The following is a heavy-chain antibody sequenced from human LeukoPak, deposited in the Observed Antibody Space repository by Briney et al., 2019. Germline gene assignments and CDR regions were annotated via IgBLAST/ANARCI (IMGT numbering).Heavy chain of an antibody. D-gene: IGHD3-22*01. J-gene: IGHJ4*02. Sequence: ASVKVSCKASGYTFTRYGITGVRQAPGQGGEWMGWISAYNAYTYYAQKLQGRVTMTTDTSTSTAYMELRSLRSDDTAVYYCARSHRSLELLLPTDYWGQGTLVTVS. CDR1: GYTFTRYG. V-gene: IGHV1-18*01. CDR2: ISAYNAYT. CDR3: ARSHRSLELLLPTDY.